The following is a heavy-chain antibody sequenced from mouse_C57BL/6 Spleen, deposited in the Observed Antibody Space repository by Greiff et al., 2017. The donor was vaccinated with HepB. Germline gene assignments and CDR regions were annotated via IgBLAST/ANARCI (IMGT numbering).Heavy chain of an antibody. CDR1: GYTFTSYG. CDR3: ARPAYDYFDY. CDR2: IYPRSGNT. Sequence: QVQLKQSGAELARPGASVKLSCKASGYTFTSYGISWVKQRTGQGLEWIGEIYPRSGNTYYNEKFKGKATLTADKSSSTAYMELRSLTSEDSAVYFCARPAYDYFDYWGQGTTLTVSS. D-gene: IGHD6-5*01. J-gene: IGHJ2*01. V-gene: IGHV1-81*01.